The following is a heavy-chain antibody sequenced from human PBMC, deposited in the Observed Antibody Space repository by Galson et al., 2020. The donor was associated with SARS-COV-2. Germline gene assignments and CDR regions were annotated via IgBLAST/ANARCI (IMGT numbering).Heavy chain of an antibody. CDR3: ARVGTSSSGWEAYYFDY. V-gene: IGHV5-51*01. J-gene: IGHJ4*02. D-gene: IGHD6-19*01. Sequence: GESLKLSCKGSGYSFTSYWIGWVRQMPGKGLEWMGIIYPGDSDNRYSPSFHGQVTISAAKSISTAYLQWSSLKASDTATYYCARVGTSSSGWEAYYFDYWGQGTLVTVSS. CDR1: GYSFTSYW. CDR2: IYPGDSDN.